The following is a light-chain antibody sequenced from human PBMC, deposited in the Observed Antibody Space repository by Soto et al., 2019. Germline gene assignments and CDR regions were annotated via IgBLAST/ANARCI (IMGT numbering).Light chain of an antibody. CDR3: QSSDDTGNYYL. J-gene: IGLJ1*01. V-gene: IGLV3-25*02. CDR1: ELSKQY. CDR2: KDS. Sequence: SSDLTQTPSVSFSPGQTARITCSGDELSKQYVYWYQQKPGQAPVLVIYKDSERASGIPERFSASSSGTTVTLTISGVRAEDEADYYCQSSDDTGNYYLFGTGTNVTAL.